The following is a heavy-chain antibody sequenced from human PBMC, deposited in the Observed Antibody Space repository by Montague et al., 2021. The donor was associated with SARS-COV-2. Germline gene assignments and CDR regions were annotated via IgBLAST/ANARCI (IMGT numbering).Heavy chain of an antibody. V-gene: IGHV4-59*01. D-gene: IGHD2-15*01. CDR1: GGSISPYF. CDR3: ARVPSVVIDF. Sequence: SETLSLTCTVSGGSISPYFWNWIRQPPGKGLEWIGNIYYTGSTNYNPSLKSRVTISLDTSKTQFSLRLSSVTAADTAVYYCARVPSVVIDFWGQGTTVTASS. J-gene: IGHJ4*02. CDR2: IYYTGST.